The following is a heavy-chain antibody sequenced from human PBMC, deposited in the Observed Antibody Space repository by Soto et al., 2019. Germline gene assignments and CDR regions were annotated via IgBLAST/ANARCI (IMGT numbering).Heavy chain of an antibody. V-gene: IGHV3-48*02. CDR1: GLPFGSIN. CDR2: ISSSSSTI. CDR3: ARGGTIAVTTIGDY. J-gene: IGHJ4*01. Sequence: DVQLVESGGGLVQPGGPLRLSFEALGLPFGSINMNWVRRAPGKGLDWLSYISSSSSTIYYADSVKGRFTISRDNAKNSLYLQMNSLRDDDTAMYYCARGGTIAVTTIGDYWGQGTLVTVSS. D-gene: IGHD5-12*01.